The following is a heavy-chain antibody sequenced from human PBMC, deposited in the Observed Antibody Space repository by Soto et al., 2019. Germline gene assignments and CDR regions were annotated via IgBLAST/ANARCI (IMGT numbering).Heavy chain of an antibody. CDR1: GFTFSSYA. D-gene: IGHD7-27*01. Sequence: GGSLRLSCAASGFTFSSYAMSWVRQAPGKGLEWVSAISGSGGSTYYADSVKGRFTISRDNSKNTLYLQMNSLRAEDTAVYYCAKLRGTGDYYYYGMDVWGQGTTVTVSS. V-gene: IGHV3-23*01. CDR3: AKLRGTGDYYYYGMDV. CDR2: ISGSGGST. J-gene: IGHJ6*02.